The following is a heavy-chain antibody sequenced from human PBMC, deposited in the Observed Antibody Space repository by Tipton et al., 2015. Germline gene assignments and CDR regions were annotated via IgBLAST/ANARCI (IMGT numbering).Heavy chain of an antibody. J-gene: IGHJ4*02. D-gene: IGHD4-23*01. CDR2: INYSDGS. CDR3: ARARGRHGGLFDS. V-gene: IGHV4-59*01. Sequence: TLSLTCTVSGGSISSYYWSWIRQPPGKGLEWIGNINYSDGSNYTPSLKGRVTISVDTSKTQFSLKMSSVTASDTAVYYCARARGRHGGLFDSWGQGILVTVSS. CDR1: GGSISSYY.